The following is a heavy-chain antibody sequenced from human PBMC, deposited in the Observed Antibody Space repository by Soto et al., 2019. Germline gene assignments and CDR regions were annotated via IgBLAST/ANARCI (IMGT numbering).Heavy chain of an antibody. CDR3: ARHVGAYSSGWASNWFDP. CDR2: IYYSGST. J-gene: IGHJ5*02. D-gene: IGHD6-19*01. V-gene: IGHV4-39*01. Sequence: SETLSLTCTVSGGSISSSSYYWGWIRQPPGKGLEWIGSIYYSGSTYYNPSLKSRVTISVDTSKNQFSLKLSSVTAADTAVYYCARHVGAYSSGWASNWFDPWGQGTLVTVSS. CDR1: GGSISSSSYY.